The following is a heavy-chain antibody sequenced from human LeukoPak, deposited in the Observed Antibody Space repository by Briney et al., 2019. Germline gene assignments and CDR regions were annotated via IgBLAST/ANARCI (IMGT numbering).Heavy chain of an antibody. CDR1: GGSVSSGNFY. D-gene: IGHD2-21*01. Sequence: ASETLSLTCTVSGGSVSSGNFYWTWIRQPAGNQLEWIGRIHTSGNTNHNPSLWSRVTISTDTSKNQFSLTLNFVTAADTAVYYCARDRGGDSFDICGQGTTVTVSS. V-gene: IGHV4-61*02. CDR3: ARDRGGDSFDI. CDR2: IHTSGNT. J-gene: IGHJ3*02.